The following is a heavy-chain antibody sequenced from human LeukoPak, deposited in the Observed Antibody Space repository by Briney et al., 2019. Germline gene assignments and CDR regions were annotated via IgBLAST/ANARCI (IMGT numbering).Heavy chain of an antibody. CDR3: ALSRGGYAFDY. D-gene: IGHD5-18*01. V-gene: IGHV3-21*01. CDR1: GFTFSSYS. Sequence: GGSLRLSCAASGFTFSSYSMNWVGQAPGKGREWGSSISSSSSYIYYADSVKGRFTISRDNAKNSLYLQMHSLRAEDTAVYYCALSRGGYAFDYWGQGTLVTVSS. J-gene: IGHJ4*02. CDR2: ISSSSSYI.